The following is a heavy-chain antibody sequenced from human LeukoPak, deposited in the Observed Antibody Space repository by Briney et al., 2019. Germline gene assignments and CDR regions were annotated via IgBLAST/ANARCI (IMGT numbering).Heavy chain of an antibody. V-gene: IGHV1-2*02. D-gene: IGHD6-19*01. CDR2: IDPKSGGT. CDR1: GYTFTSYD. CDR3: VRDMDRGQWLVRPYN. Sequence: ASVKVSCKASGYTFTSYDINWVRQATGQGLEWMGWIDPKSGGTKYAQKFQGRVTMTRDMSINTAYMDLRRLKSDDTAVYYCVRDMDRGQWLVRPYNWGQGTLVTVSS. J-gene: IGHJ4*02.